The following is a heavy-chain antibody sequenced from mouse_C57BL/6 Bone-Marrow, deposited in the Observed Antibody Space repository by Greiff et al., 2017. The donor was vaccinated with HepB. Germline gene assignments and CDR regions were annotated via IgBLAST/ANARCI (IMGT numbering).Heavy chain of an antibody. J-gene: IGHJ3*01. CDR1: GFTFSSYA. CDR3: ARGGTVVAPGFAY. V-gene: IGHV5-4*01. D-gene: IGHD1-1*01. CDR2: ISDGGSYT. Sequence: DVHLVESGGGLVKPGGSLKLSCAASGFTFSSYAMSWVRQTPEKRLEWVATISDGGSYTYYPDNVKGRFTISRDNAKNNLYLQMSHLKSEDTAMYYCARGGTVVAPGFAYWGQGTLVTVSA.